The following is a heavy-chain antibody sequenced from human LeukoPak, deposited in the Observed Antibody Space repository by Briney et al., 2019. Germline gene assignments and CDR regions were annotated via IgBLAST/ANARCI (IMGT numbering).Heavy chain of an antibody. CDR3: ARIGYSSSSFDY. CDR2: TSYDAANK. V-gene: IGHV3-30-3*01. J-gene: IGHJ4*02. D-gene: IGHD6-6*01. Sequence: GGSLRLSCAGSGFIFNDYAIHWVRQAPGKGLEWVGVTSYDAANKYYADSVKGRFTISRDKPKNTVYLHMTNLRPDDTAVYYCARIGYSSSSFDYWGQGTLVTVSS. CDR1: GFIFNDYA.